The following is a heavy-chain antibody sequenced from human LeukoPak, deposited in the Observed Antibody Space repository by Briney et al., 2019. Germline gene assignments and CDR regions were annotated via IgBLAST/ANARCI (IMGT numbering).Heavy chain of an antibody. Sequence: KTGGSLRLSCAASGFTFSSYSMTWVRQAPGKGLEWVSCITSSSSYIYYADSVKGRFTISRDNAKNSLYLQMNSLRAEDTAVYYCARGSTYSSGWYTGFDYWGQGTLVTVSS. CDR1: GFTFSSYS. V-gene: IGHV3-21*01. D-gene: IGHD6-19*01. CDR2: ITSSSSYI. J-gene: IGHJ4*02. CDR3: ARGSTYSSGWYTGFDY.